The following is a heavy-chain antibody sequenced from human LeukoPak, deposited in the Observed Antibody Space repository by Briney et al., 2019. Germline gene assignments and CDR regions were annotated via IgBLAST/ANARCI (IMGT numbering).Heavy chain of an antibody. CDR3: ARDDYGWGSHPY. V-gene: IGHV3-23*01. D-gene: IGHD3-10*01. CDR2: ISGSGGST. Sequence: PGGSLRLSCAASGFTFSSYAMSWVRQAPGKGLEWVSAISGSGGSTYYADSVKGRFTISRDNSKNTLYLQMNSLRAEDTAVYYCARDDYGWGSHPYWGQGTLVTVSS. J-gene: IGHJ4*02. CDR1: GFTFSSYA.